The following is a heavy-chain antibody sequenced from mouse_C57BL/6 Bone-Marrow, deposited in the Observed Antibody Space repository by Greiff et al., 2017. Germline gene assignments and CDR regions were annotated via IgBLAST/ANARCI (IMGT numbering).Heavy chain of an antibody. CDR2: ISSGSSTI. CDR1: GFTFSDYG. J-gene: IGHJ3*01. Sequence: EVHLVESGGGLVKPGGSLKLSCAASGFTFSDYGMHWVRQAPEKGLEWVAYISSGSSTIYYADTVKGRFTISRDNAKNTLFLQMTSLRSEDTAMYYCARRNDYGFAYWGQWTLVTVSA. V-gene: IGHV5-17*01. CDR3: ARRNDYGFAY. D-gene: IGHD2-4*01.